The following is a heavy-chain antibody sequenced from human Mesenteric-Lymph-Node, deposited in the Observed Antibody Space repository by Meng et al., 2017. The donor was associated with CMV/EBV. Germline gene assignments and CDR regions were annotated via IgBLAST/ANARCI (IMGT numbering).Heavy chain of an antibody. CDR1: GFTFSTYA. D-gene: IGHD3-3*01. J-gene: IGHJ5*02. V-gene: IGHV3-9*01. CDR2: ISWNSGDI. CDR3: ARGNAGSGFFGTGLFDP. Sequence: SLKISCAASGFTFSTYAMHWVRQAPGKGLQWISGISWNSGDIGYADSVKGRFTISRDNAKNSLYLQMNSLRGDDTAVYYCARGNAGSGFFGTGLFDPWGQGTLVTVSS.